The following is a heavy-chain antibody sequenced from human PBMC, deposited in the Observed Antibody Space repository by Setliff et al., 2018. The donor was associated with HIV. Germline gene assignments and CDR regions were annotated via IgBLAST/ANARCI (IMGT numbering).Heavy chain of an antibody. V-gene: IGHV1-3*01. CDR1: GDTFTNYA. Sequence: ASVKVSCKASGDTFTNYAMHWVRQAPGQRLEWMGWINAGNGDTKYSQKFQGRVTITRDTSASTAYMELSSLRSEDTAVYYCARWRWYYDFWSVNLYGASYFDYWGQGTLVTVSS. CDR2: INAGNGDT. CDR3: ARWRWYYDFWSVNLYGASYFDY. J-gene: IGHJ4*02. D-gene: IGHD3-3*01.